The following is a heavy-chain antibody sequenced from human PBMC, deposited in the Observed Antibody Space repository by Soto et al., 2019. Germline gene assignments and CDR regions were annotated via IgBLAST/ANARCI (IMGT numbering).Heavy chain of an antibody. CDR2: IYYSGST. J-gene: IGHJ4*02. Sequence: QVQLQESGPGLVKPSETLSLTCTVSGGSISSYYWSWIRQPPGKGLEWIGYIYYSGSTNYNPSLKRRVTISVDTSKNQFSLKLSSVTAADTAVYYCATSIAAAGTGFYFDYWGQGTLVTVSS. D-gene: IGHD6-13*01. CDR1: GGSISSYY. V-gene: IGHV4-59*01. CDR3: ATSIAAAGTGFYFDY.